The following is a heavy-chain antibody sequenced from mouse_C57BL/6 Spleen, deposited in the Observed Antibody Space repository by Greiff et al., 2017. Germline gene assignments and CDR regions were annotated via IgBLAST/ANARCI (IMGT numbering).Heavy chain of an antibody. CDR2: IWRGGST. CDR3: AKNGGYGSSYPYFDY. Sequence: QVQLQQSGPGLVQPSQSLSITCTVSGFSLTSYGVHWVRQSPGKGLEWLGVIWRGGSTDYNAAFMSRLSITKDNSKSQVFFKMNSLQADDTAIYYCAKNGGYGSSYPYFDYWGQGTTLTVSS. V-gene: IGHV2-5*01. CDR1: GFSLTSYG. J-gene: IGHJ2*01. D-gene: IGHD1-1*01.